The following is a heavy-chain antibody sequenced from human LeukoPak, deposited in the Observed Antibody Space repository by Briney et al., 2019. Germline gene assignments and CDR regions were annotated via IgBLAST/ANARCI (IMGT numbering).Heavy chain of an antibody. D-gene: IGHD1-26*01. V-gene: IGHV1-2*02. CDR1: GYTFTGYY. CDR2: INPNSGGT. Sequence: GASVTVSCKASGYTFTGYYMHWVRQAPGQGLEWMGWINPNSGGTNYAQKFQGRVTMTRDTAISTAYMELSRLRSDDTAVYYCARDIASSGGYWRGFGYWGQGILVTVSS. CDR3: ARDIASSGGYWRGFGY. J-gene: IGHJ4*02.